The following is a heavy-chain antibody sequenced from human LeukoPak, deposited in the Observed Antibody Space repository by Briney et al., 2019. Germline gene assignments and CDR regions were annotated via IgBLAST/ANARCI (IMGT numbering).Heavy chain of an antibody. CDR1: GGSISSSSYY. V-gene: IGHV4-61*01. CDR2: IYYSGST. Sequence: SETLSLTCTVSGGSISSSSYYWDWIRQPPEKGLEWIGYIYYSGSTNYNPSLKSRVTISVDTSKNQFSLKLSSVTAADTAVYYCAREATVTHDAFDIWGQGTMVTVSS. CDR3: AREATVTHDAFDI. D-gene: IGHD4-17*01. J-gene: IGHJ3*02.